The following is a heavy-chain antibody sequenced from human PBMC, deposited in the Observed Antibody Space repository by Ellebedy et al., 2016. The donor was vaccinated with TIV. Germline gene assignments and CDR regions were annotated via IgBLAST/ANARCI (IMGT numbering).Heavy chain of an antibody. V-gene: IGHV4-59*05. CDR2: VYYSGST. CDR1: GGSIGSSY. CDR3: TRRYVETVMTNDFDP. J-gene: IGHJ5*02. Sequence: MPSETLSLTFTVPGGSIGSSYWNWIRQAPGKGLEWIGGVYYSGSTYYSPSLKSRVTISVDTSKNPFSLKLTSVTAADTAVYFCTRRYVETVMTNDFDPWGQGTMVTVSS. D-gene: IGHD5-18*01.